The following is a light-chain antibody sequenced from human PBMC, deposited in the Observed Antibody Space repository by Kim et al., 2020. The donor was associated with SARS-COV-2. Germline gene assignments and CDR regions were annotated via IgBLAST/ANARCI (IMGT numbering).Light chain of an antibody. Sequence: SYELTQPPSVSVAPGQTARITCGAKKIGTKSVQWHQQKPGQAPVLVIFYDSDRPSGIPERFSGSNSGNTATLTISSVEPGDEADYFCHVWDHVHYHYVFG. CDR3: HVWDHVHYHYV. J-gene: IGLJ1*01. V-gene: IGLV3-21*01. CDR1: KIGTKS. CDR2: YDS.